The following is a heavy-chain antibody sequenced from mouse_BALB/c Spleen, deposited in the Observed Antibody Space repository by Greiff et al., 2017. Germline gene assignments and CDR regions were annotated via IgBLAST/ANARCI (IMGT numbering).Heavy chain of an antibody. J-gene: IGHJ4*01. V-gene: IGHV5-15*02. D-gene: IGHD2-14*01. CDR3: ARDHRYYAMDY. CDR2: ISNLAYSI. Sequence: DVMLVESGGGLVQPGGSRKLSCAASGFTFSDYGMAWVRQAPGKGPEWVAFISNLAYSIYYADTVTGRFTISRENAKNTLYLEMSSLRSEDTAMYYCARDHRYYAMDYWGQGTSVTVSS. CDR1: GFTFSDYG.